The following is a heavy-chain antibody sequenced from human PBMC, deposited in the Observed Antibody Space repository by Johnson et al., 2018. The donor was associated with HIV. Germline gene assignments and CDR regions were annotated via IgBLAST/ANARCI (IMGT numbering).Heavy chain of an antibody. CDR2: IKSKADGGTT. Sequence: PGTGLEWVGRIKSKADGGTTDYDAPVKGRFTISRDDSKNTLYLQMNSLKTEDTAVYYCTTDRATYDAFDIWGQGTMVTVSS. D-gene: IGHD1-26*01. J-gene: IGHJ3*02. V-gene: IGHV3-15*01. CDR3: TTDRATYDAFDI.